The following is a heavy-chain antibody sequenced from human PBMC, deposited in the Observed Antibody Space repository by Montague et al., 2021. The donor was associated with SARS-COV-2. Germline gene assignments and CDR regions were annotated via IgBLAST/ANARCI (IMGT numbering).Heavy chain of an antibody. CDR1: GFTFRNYW. V-gene: IGHV3-74*01. CDR3: ARGAFSNGLDK. Sequence: SLRFSCAASGFTFRNYWMEWARQGPGKGLVWVSNVNPDGTRTNYADSAKGRVTISRDNAKNTLYLQIDSLTADDTAVYYCARGAFSNGLDKWGQGTLVTVSS. J-gene: IGHJ4*02. CDR2: VNPDGTRT. D-gene: IGHD6-19*01.